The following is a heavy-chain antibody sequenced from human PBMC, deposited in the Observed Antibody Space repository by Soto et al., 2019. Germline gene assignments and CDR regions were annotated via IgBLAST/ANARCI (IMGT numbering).Heavy chain of an antibody. CDR2: TYYRSKWYN. J-gene: IGHJ4*02. CDR3: VRNSWNPPAAFDF. Sequence: SQTLSRTCVISGDNVSTNSAGWNWIRQSPSRGLEWLGRTYYRSKWYNDYAVSVKSRITVHPDTSKNQFSLQLKSVTPEDTVEYYCVRNSWNPPAAFDFCGQGYQVIVSA. V-gene: IGHV6-1*01. D-gene: IGHD2-2*01. CDR1: GDNVSTNSAG.